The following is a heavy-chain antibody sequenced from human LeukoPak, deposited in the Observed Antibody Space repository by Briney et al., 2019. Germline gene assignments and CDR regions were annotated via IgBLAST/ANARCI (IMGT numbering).Heavy chain of an antibody. D-gene: IGHD6-19*01. CDR3: ARGGIQVSGIDEFDY. J-gene: IGHJ4*02. Sequence: GGSLRLSCAASGFTFIDYDMHWVRQVIGKGLEWVSAIGIRGDTHYSGSVKGRFTISRENAESSLYLQMNSLRAEDTAVYYCARGGIQVSGIDEFDYWGQGTLVTISS. CDR2: IGIRGDT. CDR1: GFTFIDYD. V-gene: IGHV3-13*01.